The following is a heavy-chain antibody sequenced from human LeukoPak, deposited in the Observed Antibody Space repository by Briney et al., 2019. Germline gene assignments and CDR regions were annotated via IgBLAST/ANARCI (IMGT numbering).Heavy chain of an antibody. J-gene: IGHJ4*02. Sequence: ASVKVSCKASGYTFTSYYMHWVRQAPGQGLEWMGIINPSGGNTIYAQNLQDRLTMTTDTSTSTAYMELRSLRSDDTAVYYCARAPYYFDFWGQGTLVTVSS. CDR1: GYTFTSYY. CDR3: ARAPYYFDF. V-gene: IGHV1-46*01. CDR2: INPSGGNT.